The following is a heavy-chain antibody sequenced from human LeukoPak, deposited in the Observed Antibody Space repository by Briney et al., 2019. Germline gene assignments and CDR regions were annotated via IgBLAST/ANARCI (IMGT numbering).Heavy chain of an antibody. Sequence: SETLSLTCTVSGDSISSSRFYWAWIRQPPGKGLEWIGSILYSGRTFYNPSLKSRVTISVDTSKNQFSLRLGSVTASDTAVYYCARRDVGVTIDYWGQGTLVTVSS. J-gene: IGHJ4*02. CDR1: GDSISSSRFY. CDR3: ARRDVGVTIDY. V-gene: IGHV4-39*01. CDR2: ILYSGRT. D-gene: IGHD1-26*01.